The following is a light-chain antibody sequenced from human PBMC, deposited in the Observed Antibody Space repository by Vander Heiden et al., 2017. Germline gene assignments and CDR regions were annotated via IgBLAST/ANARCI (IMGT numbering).Light chain of an antibody. CDR2: GAS. CDR3: QQLESDRLFT. J-gene: IGKJ3*01. CDR1: QGIGSY. V-gene: IGKV1-9*01. Sequence: DIQLTQSPSFLSASVGDRVTITCRASQGIGSYLAWYQQKPGKAPKLLIYGASTLKTGVPSRFSGTGSGTDFTLTISSLQPEDFATYYCQQLESDRLFTFGPGTTVDIK.